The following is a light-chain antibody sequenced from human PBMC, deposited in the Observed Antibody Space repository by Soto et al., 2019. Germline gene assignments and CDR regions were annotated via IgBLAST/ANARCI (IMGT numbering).Light chain of an antibody. J-gene: IGLJ1*01. CDR2: EAS. CDR3: CSYAGDKTYV. CDR1: GSDVRTYNL. Sequence: ALTQPASVSGSPGQSITISCTVTGSDVRTYNLVSWYQQHPGKVPKLIIYEASKRPSGVSNRFSGSQPGNTASLTVSGLQAEDEADYYCCSYAGDKTYVFGSGTKVTVL. V-gene: IGLV2-23*01.